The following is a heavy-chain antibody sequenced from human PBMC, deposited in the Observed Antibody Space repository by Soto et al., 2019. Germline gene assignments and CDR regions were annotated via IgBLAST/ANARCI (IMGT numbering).Heavy chain of an antibody. V-gene: IGHV3-23*01. D-gene: IGHD2-2*01. CDR1: GFTFGSYA. CDR2: LGGNGFTT. J-gene: IGHJ6*03. Sequence: EVQLLESGGGLVQPGGSLRLSCVVSGFTFGSYAMSWVRQAPEKGPEWVAILGGNGFTTYYADSVKGRFTISGDKSKSTLFLRMNSLRADDTGVYYCAKALSLSLNFFYYMDVWGRGTSVTVSS. CDR3: AKALSLSLNFFYYMDV.